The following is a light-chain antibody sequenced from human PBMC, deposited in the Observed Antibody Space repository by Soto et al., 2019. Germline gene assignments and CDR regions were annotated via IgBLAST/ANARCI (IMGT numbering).Light chain of an antibody. V-gene: IGKV4-1*01. CDR1: QSVLYSSNDKNY. CDR2: WAS. CDR3: QQYYSTPLT. Sequence: DIVMTQSPDSLAVSRGERATINCKSSQSVLYSSNDKNYLAWYQQKPGQPPKLLIYWASTRESGVPDRFSGSGSGTDFTLTISSLQAEDVGVYYCQQYYSTPLTFGGGTKVEIK. J-gene: IGKJ4*01.